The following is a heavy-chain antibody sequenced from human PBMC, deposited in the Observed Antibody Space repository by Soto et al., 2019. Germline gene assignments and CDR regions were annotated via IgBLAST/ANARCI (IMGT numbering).Heavy chain of an antibody. D-gene: IGHD2-2*01. CDR1: GYRDSTSS. CDR3: ARDSQRVQIPSTGWFDP. Sequence: QVQLVQSGAELKKPGASEKISCETSGYRDSTSSIHWLRHAPGQSLEWMGWINAADGDTKYSQKFQGRVTLSRDTSASTAYMELSSLTSEDTSIYYCARDSQRVQIPSTGWFDPWGQGTVVTVSS. J-gene: IGHJ5*02. V-gene: IGHV1-3*01. CDR2: INAADGDT.